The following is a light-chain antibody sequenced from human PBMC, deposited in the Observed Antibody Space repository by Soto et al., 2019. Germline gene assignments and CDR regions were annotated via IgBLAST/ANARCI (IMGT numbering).Light chain of an antibody. CDR2: STN. V-gene: IGLV8-61*01. CDR3: VLYMGSGISV. Sequence: QTVVTQEPSLSVSPGRTVTLTCGLSSGSVSTSYYPSWYQQTPGQAPRTLIYSTNTRSSGVPDRFSGSILGNKAALTITGAHADDESDYYCVLYMGSGISVFGGGTKVTVL. CDR1: SGSVSTSYY. J-gene: IGLJ3*02.